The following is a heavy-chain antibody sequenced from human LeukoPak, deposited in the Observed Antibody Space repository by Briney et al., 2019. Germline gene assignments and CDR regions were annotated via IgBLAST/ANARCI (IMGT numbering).Heavy chain of an antibody. CDR2: ISSSDSTI. V-gene: IGHV3-48*03. CDR1: GFTFSSYE. CDR3: ASLPLWFGEENWFDP. Sequence: GGSLRLSCAASGFTFSSYEMNWVRQAPGKGLEWVSYISSSDSTIYYADSVKGRFTISRVNAKNSLYLQMNSLRAEDTAVYYCASLPLWFGEENWFDPWGQGTLVTVSS. D-gene: IGHD3-10*01. J-gene: IGHJ5*02.